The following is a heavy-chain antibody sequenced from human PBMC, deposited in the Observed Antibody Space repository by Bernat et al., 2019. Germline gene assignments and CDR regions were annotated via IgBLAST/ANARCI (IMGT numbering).Heavy chain of an antibody. CDR1: GFTFSNAW. V-gene: IGHV3-15*01. Sequence: EVHLVESGGGFVKPGGSLRLSCEASGFTFSNAWMTWVRQPPGKGLEWVGRIKNIVDGGTTDYAAPVKGRFTISRDDSKNMLYLQMNSLKTEDTAVYYCITDRVWLATERIDHWGQGTLVTVSS. CDR3: ITDRVWLATERIDH. J-gene: IGHJ4*02. CDR2: IKNIVDGGTT. D-gene: IGHD6-19*01.